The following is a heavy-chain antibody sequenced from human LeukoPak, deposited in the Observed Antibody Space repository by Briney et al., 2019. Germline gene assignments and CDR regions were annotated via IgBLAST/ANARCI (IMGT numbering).Heavy chain of an antibody. CDR3: AKHPGSGSYRTFDH. CDR1: GFTFTTYA. J-gene: IGHJ4*02. V-gene: IGHV3-23*01. CDR2: ISTGGGDT. Sequence: PGGSLRLSCAASGFTFTTYAMTWVRQAPGKGLEWVSSISTGGGDTYYADSVKGRFTISRDNSKNTAYLQMNSLRAEDTAVYYCAKHPGSGSYRTFDHWGQGTLVTVSS. D-gene: IGHD1-26*01.